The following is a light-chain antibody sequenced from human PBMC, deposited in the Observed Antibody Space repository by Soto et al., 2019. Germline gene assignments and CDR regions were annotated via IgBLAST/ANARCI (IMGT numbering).Light chain of an antibody. V-gene: IGKV3-20*01. Sequence: EIVLTQSPGTLSLSPGERATLSCRASQSVSSSYLAWYQQKPGQAPRLLIYGASGRATGIPDRFSGSGSGTDFTLNISRLDPEDFAVYYCQQYGSSPMYTFGQVTKLEIK. CDR1: QSVSSSY. CDR3: QQYGSSPMYT. J-gene: IGKJ2*01. CDR2: GAS.